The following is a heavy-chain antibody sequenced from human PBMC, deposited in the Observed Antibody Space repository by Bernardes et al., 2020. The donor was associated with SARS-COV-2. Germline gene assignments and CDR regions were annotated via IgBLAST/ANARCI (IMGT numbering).Heavy chain of an antibody. V-gene: IGHV4-59*01. J-gene: IGHJ2*01. Sequence: SETLSLTCTVSGGSISSYYWSWIRQPPGTGLEWIGYIYYSGSTNYNPSLKSRVTISVDTSKNQFSLKLSSVTAADTAVYYCARAAMSLRRWYFDLWGRGTLVTVSS. CDR3: ARAAMSLRRWYFDL. CDR1: GGSISSYY. CDR2: IYYSGST. D-gene: IGHD2-2*01.